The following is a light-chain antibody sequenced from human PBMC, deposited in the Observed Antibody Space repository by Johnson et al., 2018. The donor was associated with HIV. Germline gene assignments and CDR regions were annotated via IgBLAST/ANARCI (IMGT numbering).Light chain of an antibody. Sequence: QSVLSQPPSVSAAPRQKVTISCSGSSSNIGKNYVSWYRHLPGTAPKLLIYDNDKRTSGIPDRFSASKSGSSATLGITGLQTGDEADYYCGTWDSSLRVGFFGTGTKVTVL. J-gene: IGLJ1*01. CDR2: DND. CDR3: GTWDSSLRVGF. CDR1: SSNIGKNY. V-gene: IGLV1-51*01.